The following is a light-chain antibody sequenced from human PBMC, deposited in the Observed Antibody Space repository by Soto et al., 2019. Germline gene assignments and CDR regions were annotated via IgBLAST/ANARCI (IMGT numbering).Light chain of an antibody. Sequence: EIVLTQSPGTLSLSPGERATLSCRASQSVSNNYLAWYQRQPGQAPRLLIYGASSRATGIPDRFSGSGSGTDFTLTISRLEPEDCAVYYCQLYGISPHFCQGTRLEIK. CDR2: GAS. V-gene: IGKV3-20*01. CDR3: QLYGISPH. J-gene: IGKJ5*01. CDR1: QSVSNNY.